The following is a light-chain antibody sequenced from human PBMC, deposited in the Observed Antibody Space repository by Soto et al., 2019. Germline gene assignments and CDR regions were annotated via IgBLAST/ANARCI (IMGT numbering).Light chain of an antibody. CDR2: GAS. V-gene: IGKV3-15*01. CDR3: QQYDTWPLT. J-gene: IGKJ4*01. CDR1: QSVSSL. Sequence: EIVMTQSPATLSVSPGERASLSCRASQSVSSLLAWYQQKPGQAPRLLIYGASTRATGIPARFSGSGSGTEFTLTISSLQSEDLAVYYCQQYDTWPLTFGGGTVLEIK.